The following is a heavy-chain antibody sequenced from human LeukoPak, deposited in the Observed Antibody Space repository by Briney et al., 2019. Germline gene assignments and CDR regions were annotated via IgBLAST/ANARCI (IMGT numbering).Heavy chain of an antibody. D-gene: IGHD1-26*01. V-gene: IGHV1-2*02. J-gene: IGHJ4*02. CDR1: GYTFTGYY. Sequence: ASVKVSCKASGYTFTGYYMHWVRQAPGQGLEWMGWINPNSGGTNYAQKFQGRVTMTRNTSISTAYMELSSLRSEDTAVYYCAAYSGSYYFDYWGQGTLVTVSS. CDR3: AAYSGSYYFDY. CDR2: INPNSGGT.